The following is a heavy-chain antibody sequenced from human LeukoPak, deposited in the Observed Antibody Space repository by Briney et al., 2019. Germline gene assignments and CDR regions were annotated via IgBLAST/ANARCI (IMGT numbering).Heavy chain of an antibody. V-gene: IGHV1-69*05. CDR1: GGTFSSYA. J-gene: IGHJ3*02. D-gene: IGHD1-26*01. CDR2: IIPIFGTA. CDR3: ARGSVVGAPDDAFDI. Sequence: GASVKVSRKASGGTFSSYAISWVRQAPGQGLEWMGGIIPIFGTANYAQKFQGRVTITTDESTSTAYMELSSLRSEDTAVYYCARGSVVGAPDDAFDIWGQGTMVTVSS.